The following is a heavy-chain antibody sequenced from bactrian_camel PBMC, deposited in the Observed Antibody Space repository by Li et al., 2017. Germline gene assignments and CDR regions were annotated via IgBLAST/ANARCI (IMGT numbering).Heavy chain of an antibody. V-gene: IGHV3S53*01. CDR1: GIIGTPWC. D-gene: IGHD1*01. CDR2: IESDGST. Sequence: HVQLVESGGGSANTGGSLTLSCTITGIIGTPWCMGWFRQIPDKEREGVAGIESDGSTSYTDSVKGRFAISQDSGRNILYLQMRSLKPEDTAMYYCAVDSPLLPGASGLYEYHIWGQGTQVTVS. J-gene: IGHJ4*01. CDR3: AVDSPLLPGASGLYEYHI.